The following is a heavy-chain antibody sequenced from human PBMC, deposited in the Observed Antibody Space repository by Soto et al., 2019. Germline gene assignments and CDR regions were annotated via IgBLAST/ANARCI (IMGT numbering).Heavy chain of an antibody. V-gene: IGHV4-39*01. D-gene: IGHD3-22*01. CDR2: IYSSGNT. Sequence: PSETLSLTCTVSGGSSSSTSYYWGWIRQPPGKGLEWIGSIYSSGNTYYNPSLKSRVTISVDTSTSTAYMELSSLRSEDTAVYYCARQWSYYDSSGYYQDVYYFDYWGQGTLVTVSS. J-gene: IGHJ4*02. CDR1: GGSSSSTSYY. CDR3: ARQWSYYDSSGYYQDVYYFDY.